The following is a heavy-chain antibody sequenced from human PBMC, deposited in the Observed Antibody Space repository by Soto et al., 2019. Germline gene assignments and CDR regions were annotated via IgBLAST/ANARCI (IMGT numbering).Heavy chain of an antibody. CDR2: IYYTGTT. CDR1: GVSISSSY. Sequence: SETLSLTCTVSGVSISSSYWSWLRQSPGKGLEWIGYIYYTGTTNYNPSLKRRVTMSLDTSKKLFSLKLNSVTAADTAVYYCARVSGDYYGSGSYSLDYWGQGILVTVSS. V-gene: IGHV4-59*12. J-gene: IGHJ4*02. CDR3: ARVSGDYYGSGSYSLDY. D-gene: IGHD3-10*01.